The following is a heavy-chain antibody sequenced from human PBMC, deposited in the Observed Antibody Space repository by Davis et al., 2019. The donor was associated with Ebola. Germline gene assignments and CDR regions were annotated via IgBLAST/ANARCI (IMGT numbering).Heavy chain of an antibody. CDR1: GYTFTNYG. J-gene: IGHJ6*02. CDR3: ATWGVWVGEFYYYYGMDV. V-gene: IGHV1-18*01. Sequence: ASVKVSCKASGYTFTNYGISWVRQAPGQGLEWMGWISAYNGNTNYAQKFQGWVTMTRDTSISTAYMELSRLRSDDTAVYYCATWGVWVGEFYYYYGMDVWGQGTTVTVSS. CDR2: ISAYNGNT. D-gene: IGHD3-16*01.